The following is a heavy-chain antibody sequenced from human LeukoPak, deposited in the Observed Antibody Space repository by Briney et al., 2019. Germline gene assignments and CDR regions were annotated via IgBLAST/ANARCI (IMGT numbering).Heavy chain of an antibody. CDR1: GVSFSGYY. V-gene: IGHV4-34*01. D-gene: IGHD2-15*01. CDR3: ARGIVIGGTYVDS. Sequence: SETLSLTCAVYGVSFSGYYWTWLRQPPGKGLEWIGEINPSGSTNYNPSLKSRVTISVDTSKNQFSLKLTSVAAADTAVYFCARGIVIGGTYVDSWGQGTLVTVSS. J-gene: IGHJ4*02. CDR2: INPSGST.